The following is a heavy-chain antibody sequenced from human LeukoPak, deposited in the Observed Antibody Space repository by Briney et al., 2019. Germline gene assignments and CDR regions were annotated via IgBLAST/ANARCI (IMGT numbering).Heavy chain of an antibody. V-gene: IGHV3-7*03. CDR3: AKGRGFRVWDPWDN. CDR1: GFTFGNFW. CDR2: MKGDGRSI. Sequence: GGSLRLSCAASGFTFGNFWMSWVRQAPGRGLEWVASMKGDGRSINYVESVKGRFTISRDNSKNTLFLEMNSLRVEDTAVYYCAKGRGFRVWDPWDNWGQGTLITVSS. J-gene: IGHJ4*02. D-gene: IGHD3-16*01.